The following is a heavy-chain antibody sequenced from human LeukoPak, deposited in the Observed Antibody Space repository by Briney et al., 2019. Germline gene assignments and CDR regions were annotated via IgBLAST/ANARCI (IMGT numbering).Heavy chain of an antibody. CDR3: ARRVYPGGGLDV. D-gene: IGHD3-10*01. CDR2: IYSSGST. Sequence: PGGSLRLFCAVSGLTVSRTYMSCVRQAPGKGLEWVSVIYSSGSTYYADSVKGRFTISRDNSKNTVLLQMNSLRAEDTAVYYCARRVYPGGGLDVWGQGTTVTVSS. V-gene: IGHV3-66*01. J-gene: IGHJ6*02. CDR1: GLTVSRTY.